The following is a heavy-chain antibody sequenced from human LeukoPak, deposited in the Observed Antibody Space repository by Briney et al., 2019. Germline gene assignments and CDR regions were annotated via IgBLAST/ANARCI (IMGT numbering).Heavy chain of an antibody. CDR3: AKELSPGIVVVTGGFDY. D-gene: IGHD3-22*01. CDR2: ISGSGGST. CDR1: GFTFSSYG. V-gene: IGHV3-23*01. J-gene: IGHJ4*02. Sequence: GGSLRLSCAASGFTFSSYGMSWVRQAPGKGLEWVSAISGSGGSTYYADSVKGRFTISRDNSKNTLYLQMNSLRAEDTAVYYCAKELSPGIVVVTGGFDYWGQGTLVTVSS.